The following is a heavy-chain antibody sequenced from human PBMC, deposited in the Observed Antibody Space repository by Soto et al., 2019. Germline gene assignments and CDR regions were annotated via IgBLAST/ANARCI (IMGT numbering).Heavy chain of an antibody. D-gene: IGHD3-22*01. J-gene: IGHJ3*02. Sequence: ASVKVSCKVSGYTLTELSMHWVRQAPGEGLEWMGGFDPEDGETIYAQKFQGRVTMTEDTSTDTAYMELSSLRSEDTAVYYCATDSSGYPHDAFDIWGQGTMVTVSS. CDR1: GYTLTELS. V-gene: IGHV1-24*01. CDR2: FDPEDGET. CDR3: ATDSSGYPHDAFDI.